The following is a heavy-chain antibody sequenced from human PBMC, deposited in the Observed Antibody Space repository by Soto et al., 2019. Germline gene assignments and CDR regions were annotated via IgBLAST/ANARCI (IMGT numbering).Heavy chain of an antibody. V-gene: IGHV3-23*01. CDR3: AKNGLDNSPSAIDS. J-gene: IGHJ4*02. CDR2: ITWSGRDT. CDR1: VFTFINNV. D-gene: IGHD3-22*01. Sequence: GWSLRLSCASSVFTFINNVLSWVRQSPGKFLDWVSGITWSGRDTDYADSVKGRFTISRDNSKHMVFLQMNSLRAEDTALYYCAKNGLDNSPSAIDSWGPGTLVTVSS.